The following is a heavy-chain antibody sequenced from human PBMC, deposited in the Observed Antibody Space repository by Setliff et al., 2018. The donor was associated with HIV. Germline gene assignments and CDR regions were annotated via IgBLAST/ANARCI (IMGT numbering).Heavy chain of an antibody. J-gene: IGHJ6*02. CDR2: ISGSGGST. CDR3: AKAGGVVLTYYYYGMDV. Sequence: AGGSLRLSCAASGFTFSSYAMSWVRQAPGKGLEWVSAISGSGGSTYYADSVKGRFTISRDNSKNTLYLQMNSLRAEDTAVYYCAKAGGVVLTYYYYGMDVWGQGTTVTVSS. D-gene: IGHD3-3*01. CDR1: GFTFSSYA. V-gene: IGHV3-23*01.